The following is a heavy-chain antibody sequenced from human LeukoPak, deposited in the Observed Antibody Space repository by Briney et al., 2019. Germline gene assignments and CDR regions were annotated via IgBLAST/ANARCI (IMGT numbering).Heavy chain of an antibody. V-gene: IGHV3-21*01. CDR2: ISSSSSYI. CDR1: GFTFSSYS. CDR3: ARDLVSRYYYDSSGYGI. J-gene: IGHJ4*02. Sequence: GGSLRLSCAASGFTFSSYSMNWVRQAPGKGLEWVSSISSSSSYIYYADSVKGRFTISRDNAKNSLYLQMNSLRAEDMAVYYCARDLVSRYYYDSSGYGIWGQGTLVTVSS. D-gene: IGHD3-22*01.